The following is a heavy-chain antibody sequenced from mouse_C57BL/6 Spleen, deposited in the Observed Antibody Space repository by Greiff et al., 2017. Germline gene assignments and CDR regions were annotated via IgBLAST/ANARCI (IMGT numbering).Heavy chain of an antibody. D-gene: IGHD3-3*01. J-gene: IGHJ2*01. CDR1: GYTFTDYY. Sequence: EVQLQQSGPELVKPGASVKISCKASGYTFTDYYMNWVKQSHGKSLEWIGDINPKNGGTSYNQKFKGKATLTVDKSSSTAYMELRSLTSEDSAVYYCARELGGYYFDYWGQGTTLTVSS. CDR3: ARELGGYYFDY. V-gene: IGHV1-26*01. CDR2: INPKNGGT.